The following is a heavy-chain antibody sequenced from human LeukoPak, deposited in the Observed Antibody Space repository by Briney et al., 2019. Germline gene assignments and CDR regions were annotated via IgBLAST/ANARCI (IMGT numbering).Heavy chain of an antibody. CDR2: MSSSSNTI. D-gene: IGHD3-10*01. CDR3: AKDYGSGDSSPYPFDN. V-gene: IGHV3-48*01. J-gene: IGHJ4*02. CDR1: GFTFSSYS. Sequence: GGSLRLSCAASGFTFSSYSMNWVRQAPGKGLEWVSYMSSSSNTIYYADSVKGRFTISRDNSKNTLFVQMDSLRAEDTAVYYCAKDYGSGDSSPYPFDNWGQGTLVTVSS.